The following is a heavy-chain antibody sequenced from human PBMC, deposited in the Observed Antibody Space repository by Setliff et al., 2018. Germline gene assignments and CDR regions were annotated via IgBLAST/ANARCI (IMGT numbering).Heavy chain of an antibody. D-gene: IGHD1-26*01. Sequence: SETLSLTCTVSDGSISSSNYYWGWIRQPPGKGLEWIGTIYYSGSTYYNPSLKSRVTISVDMSKNQFSLKLRSVTAADTAIYYCVRNLWDLDPIWGQETLVTV. V-gene: IGHV4-39*01. J-gene: IGHJ4*02. CDR1: DGSISSSNYY. CDR3: VRNLWDLDPI. CDR2: IYYSGST.